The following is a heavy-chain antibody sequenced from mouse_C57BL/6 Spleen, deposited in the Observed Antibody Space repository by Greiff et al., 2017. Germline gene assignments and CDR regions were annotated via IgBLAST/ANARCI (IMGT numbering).Heavy chain of an antibody. CDR3: ARWFYAMDY. CDR1: GYTFTSYW. Sequence: FQLQQPGAELVRPGSSVKLSCKASGYTFTSYWLDWVKQRPGQGLEWIGNIYPSDSETHYNQKFKDKATLTVDKSSSTAYMQLSSLTSEDSAVYYCARWFYAMDYWGKGTSVTVSS. CDR2: IYPSDSET. J-gene: IGHJ4*01. D-gene: IGHD2-2*01. V-gene: IGHV1-61*01.